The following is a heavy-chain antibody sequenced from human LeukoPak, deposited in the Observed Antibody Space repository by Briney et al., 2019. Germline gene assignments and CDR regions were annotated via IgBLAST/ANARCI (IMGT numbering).Heavy chain of an antibody. V-gene: IGHV4-39*01. Sequence: PSETLSLTCTVSGGSISSSSYYWGWIRQPPGKGLEWIGSIYYSGSTYYNPSLKSRVTISVDTSKNQFSLKLSSVTAADTAVYYCATPGIAAADAFDIWGQGTMVTVSS. D-gene: IGHD6-13*01. J-gene: IGHJ3*02. CDR3: ATPGIAAADAFDI. CDR2: IYYSGST. CDR1: GGSISSSSYY.